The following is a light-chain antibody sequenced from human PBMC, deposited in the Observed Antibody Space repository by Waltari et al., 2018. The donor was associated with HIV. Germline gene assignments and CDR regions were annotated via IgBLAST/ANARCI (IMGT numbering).Light chain of an antibody. CDR2: TVS. CDR1: QGPVYTDGNTY. V-gene: IGKV2-30*01. CDR3: MHATKLWPPSWT. J-gene: IGKJ1*01. Sequence: DVVLTRSHRPLPVPLGQRAPISGSPIQGPVYTDGNTYLNWFHQRPGQAPRRLIYTVSNRDFGVPDRFSGSGSGTEFTLKISRVEAEDVGVYYCMHATKLWPPSWTFGQGTKVEIK.